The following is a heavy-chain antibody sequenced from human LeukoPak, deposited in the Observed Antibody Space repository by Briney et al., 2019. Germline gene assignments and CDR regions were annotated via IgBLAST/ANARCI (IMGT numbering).Heavy chain of an antibody. V-gene: IGHV3-11*01. CDR2: ISSSGSTI. CDR1: GFTFSDYY. Sequence: GGSLRLSCAASGFTFSDYYMSWIRQAPGKGLEWVSDISSSGSTIYYADSVKGRFTISRDNAKNSLYLQMNSLRAEDTAVYYCARVGSSGSILYFDYWGQGTLVTVSS. J-gene: IGHJ4*02. CDR3: ARVGSSGSILYFDY. D-gene: IGHD6-19*01.